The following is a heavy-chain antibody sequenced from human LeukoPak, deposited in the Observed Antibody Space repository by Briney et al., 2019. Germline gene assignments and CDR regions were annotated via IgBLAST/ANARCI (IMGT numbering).Heavy chain of an antibody. CDR2: IKQDGSEK. CDR3: AKTNEYDYGPPDY. D-gene: IGHD4/OR15-4a*01. Sequence: GGSLRLSCAASGFTFSSYWMSWVRQAPGKGLEWVANIKQDGSEKYYVDSVKGRFTISRDNAKNSLYLQMNSLRAEDTALYYCAKTNEYDYGPPDYWGQGTQVTVSS. CDR1: GFTFSSYW. V-gene: IGHV3-7*03. J-gene: IGHJ4*02.